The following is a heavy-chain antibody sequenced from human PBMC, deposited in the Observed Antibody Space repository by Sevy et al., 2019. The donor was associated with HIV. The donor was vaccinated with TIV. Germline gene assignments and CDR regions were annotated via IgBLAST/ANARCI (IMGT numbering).Heavy chain of an antibody. CDR1: GFTFSSYD. D-gene: IGHD3-22*01. J-gene: IGHJ5*02. V-gene: IGHV3-23*01. CDR2: ISGSGGST. Sequence: GGSLRLSCTASGFTFSSYDMNWVRQAPGKGLEWVSGISGSGGSTYYADSVKGRFTISRDNSKNTLYLQMNSLRAEDTAVYYCARVDANYDKGFDPWGQGTLVTVSS. CDR3: ARVDANYDKGFDP.